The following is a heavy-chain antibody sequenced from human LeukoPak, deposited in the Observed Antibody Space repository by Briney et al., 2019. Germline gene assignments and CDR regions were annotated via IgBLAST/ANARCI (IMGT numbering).Heavy chain of an antibody. D-gene: IGHD5-18*01. CDR1: GFTFSNYW. V-gene: IGHV3-74*01. Sequence: GGSLRLSCAASGFTFSNYWMHWVRQAPGKGLVWVSRINSDGSSTTYADSVKGRFTMSRDNAKNTLYLQMNSLRAEDTAVYYCARGGITAMDGCWGQGTLVTVSS. CDR2: INSDGSST. CDR3: ARGGITAMDGC. J-gene: IGHJ4*02.